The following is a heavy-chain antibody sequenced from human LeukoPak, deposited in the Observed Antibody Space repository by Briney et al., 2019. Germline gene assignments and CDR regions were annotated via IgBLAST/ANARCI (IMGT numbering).Heavy chain of an antibody. CDR2: ISGSGGNP. CDR3: AKDRGSSWSPYYFDY. D-gene: IGHD6-13*01. V-gene: IGHV3-23*01. Sequence: GGSLRLSCAASGFTFSSYSMNWVRQAPGKGLEWVSAISGSGGNPYYADSVKGRFTISRDNSKNTLYLQMNSLRAEDTALYYCAKDRGSSWSPYYFDYWGQGTLVTVSS. CDR1: GFTFSSYS. J-gene: IGHJ4*02.